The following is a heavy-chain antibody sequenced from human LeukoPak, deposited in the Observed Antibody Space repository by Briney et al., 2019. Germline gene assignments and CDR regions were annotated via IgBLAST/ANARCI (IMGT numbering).Heavy chain of an antibody. Sequence: GGSLRLSCVVSGFTVSSSYMYWVRQAPGKGLEWVSFFYRGETTYYAGSVRGRFTISRDISKNTLYLLMNSLIPEDTAVYYCAREVVSIPSYFDSWGQGTLVTVSS. J-gene: IGHJ4*02. D-gene: IGHD2-15*01. CDR1: GFTVSSSY. V-gene: IGHV3-53*01. CDR2: FYRGETT. CDR3: AREVVSIPSYFDS.